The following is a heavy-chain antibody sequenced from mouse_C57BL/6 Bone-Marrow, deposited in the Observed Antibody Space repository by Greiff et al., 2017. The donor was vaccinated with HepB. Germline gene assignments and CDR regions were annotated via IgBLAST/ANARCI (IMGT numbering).Heavy chain of an antibody. V-gene: IGHV1-62-2*01. CDR2: FYPGSGSI. CDR3: ARHEGGSGSRGYFDV. Sequence: VKLMESGAELVKPGASVKLSCKASGYTFTEYTIHWVKQRSGQGLEWIGWFYPGSGSIKYNEKFKDKATLTAAKSSSTVYMELSRLTSEDSAVYFCARHEGGSGSRGYFDVWGTGTTVTVSS. J-gene: IGHJ1*03. CDR1: GYTFTEYT. D-gene: IGHD1-1*01.